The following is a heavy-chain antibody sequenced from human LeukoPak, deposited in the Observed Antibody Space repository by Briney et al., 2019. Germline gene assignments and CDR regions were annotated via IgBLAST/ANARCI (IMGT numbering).Heavy chain of an antibody. CDR3: ARDSGYSYGYNY. CDR1: TGSISSGGYS. CDR2: IYHSGST. Sequence: PSETLSLTCTVSTGSISSGGYSWSWIRQPPGKGLEWIGYIYHSGSTYYNPSLKSRVTISVDRSKNQFSLKLSSVTAADTAVYYCARDSGYSYGYNYWGQGTLVTVSS. V-gene: IGHV4-30-2*01. J-gene: IGHJ4*02. D-gene: IGHD5-18*01.